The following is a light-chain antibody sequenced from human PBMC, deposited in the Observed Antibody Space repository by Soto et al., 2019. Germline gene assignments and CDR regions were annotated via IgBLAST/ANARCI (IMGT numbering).Light chain of an antibody. V-gene: IGKV1-5*01. Sequence: DIHMTQSTYSLSASVGDRVTITCRASQSISSYLNWYQQKPGKVPKRLIYAASSLESGVPSRFSGSGSGTELTLTISSLQPDDFATYYCQQYNSYSPTFGQGTNVDIK. CDR3: QQYNSYSPT. CDR2: AAS. CDR1: QSISSY. J-gene: IGKJ1*01.